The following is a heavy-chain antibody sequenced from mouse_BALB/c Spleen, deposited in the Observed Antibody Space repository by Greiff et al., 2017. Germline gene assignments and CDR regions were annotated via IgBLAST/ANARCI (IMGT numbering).Heavy chain of an antibody. V-gene: IGHV5-12-1*01. CDR3: ARQRGLGFAY. Sequence: DVMLVESGGGLVKPGGSLKLSCAASGFAFSSYDMSWVRQTPEKRLEWVAYISSGGGSTYYPDTVKGRFTISRDNAKNTLYLQMSSLKSEDTAMYYCARQRGLGFAYWGQGTLVTVSA. CDR1: GFAFSSYD. CDR2: ISSGGGST. J-gene: IGHJ3*01.